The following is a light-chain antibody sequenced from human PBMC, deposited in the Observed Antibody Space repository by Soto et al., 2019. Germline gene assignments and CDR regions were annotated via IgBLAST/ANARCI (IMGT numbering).Light chain of an antibody. J-gene: IGKJ5*01. Sequence: ANLSLVPGERATVSCRARQSFSSDLAWYQQNPGTAPRLIIYDASNRATGIPARFSGSGSGTDFTLTISRLEPEDFAVFYCHHPSASNTF. CDR1: QSFSSD. CDR2: DAS. V-gene: IGKV3-11*01. CDR3: HHPSASNT.